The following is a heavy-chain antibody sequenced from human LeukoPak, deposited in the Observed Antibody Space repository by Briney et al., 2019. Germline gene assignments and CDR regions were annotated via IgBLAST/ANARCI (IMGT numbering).Heavy chain of an antibody. CDR3: ARLLKQQLNPYYYYMDV. V-gene: IGHV3-7*01. CDR1: GFTFSSYW. Sequence: GGSLRLSCAASGFTFSSYWMSWVRQAPGKGLEWVANIKQDGSEKYYVDSVKGRFTISRDNAKNSLYLQMNSLRAEDTAVYYCARLLKQQLNPYYYYMDVWGKGTTVTVSS. D-gene: IGHD6-13*01. CDR2: IKQDGSEK. J-gene: IGHJ6*03.